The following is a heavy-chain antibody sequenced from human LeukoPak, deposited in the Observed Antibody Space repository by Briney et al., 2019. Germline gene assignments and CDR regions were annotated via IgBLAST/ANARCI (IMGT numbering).Heavy chain of an antibody. J-gene: IGHJ5*02. CDR3: ARSPHIWFAERGWFDP. V-gene: IGHV4-59*12. Sequence: SETLSLTCTVSGGSISSYYWSWIRQPPGKGLEWIGYIYYSGSTNYNPSLKSRVTMTVDTSKSQFSLKLSSMTAADTAVYFCARSPHIWFAERGWFDPWGQGTLVTVSS. D-gene: IGHD3-10*01. CDR1: GGSISSYY. CDR2: IYYSGST.